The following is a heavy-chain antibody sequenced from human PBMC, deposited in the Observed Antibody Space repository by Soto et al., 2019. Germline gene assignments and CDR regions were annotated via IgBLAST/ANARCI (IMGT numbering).Heavy chain of an antibody. CDR1: GFSFSSYY. CDR2: VNEDGSEQ. V-gene: IGHV3-7*01. Sequence: GGSLRLSCAASGFSFSSYYMSWVRQAQGKGLEWVANVNEDGSEQYYVDSVKGRFTVSRDNAKNSLYLQMNSLRDEDTAVYYCAKWGGAGSDCWGQGTPVTVSS. J-gene: IGHJ4*02. D-gene: IGHD1-26*01. CDR3: AKWGGAGSDC.